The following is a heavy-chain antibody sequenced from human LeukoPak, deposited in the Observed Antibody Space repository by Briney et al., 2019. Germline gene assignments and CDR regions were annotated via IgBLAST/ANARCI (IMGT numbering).Heavy chain of an antibody. CDR2: IYSGGST. V-gene: IGHV3-66*01. CDR1: GFTVSSNY. CDR3: LGQPRYYYGMDV. J-gene: IGHJ6*02. Sequence: PGGSLRLSCAASGFTVSSNYMSWVRQAPGKGLEWVSVIYSGGSTYYADSVKGRFTISRDNSKNTLYLQMNSLRAEDTAVCYCLGQPRYYYGMDVWGQGTTVTVSS. D-gene: IGHD6-13*01.